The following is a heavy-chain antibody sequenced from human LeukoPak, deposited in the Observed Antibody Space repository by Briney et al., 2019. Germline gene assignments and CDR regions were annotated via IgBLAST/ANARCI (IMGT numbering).Heavy chain of an antibody. CDR1: GFTFSSYG. Sequence: GGSLRLSCAASGFTFSSYGMSWVRQAPGKGLEWVSAISGSGGSTYYADSVKGRFTISRDNSKNTLYLQMNSLRAEDTAVYYCAKDLGGAAACPENDYWGQGTLVTVSS. CDR2: ISGSGGST. D-gene: IGHD6-13*01. V-gene: IGHV3-23*01. J-gene: IGHJ4*02. CDR3: AKDLGGAAACPENDY.